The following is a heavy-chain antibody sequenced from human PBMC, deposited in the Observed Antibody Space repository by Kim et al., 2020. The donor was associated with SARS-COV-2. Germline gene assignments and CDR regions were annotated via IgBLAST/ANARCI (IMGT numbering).Heavy chain of an antibody. CDR3: ARACRGLTRRITMVRGVIMGFDP. D-gene: IGHD3-10*01. CDR1: GGSFSGYY. CDR2: INHSGST. J-gene: IGHJ5*02. V-gene: IGHV4-34*01. Sequence: SETLSHTCAVYGGSFSGYYWSWIRQPPGKGLEWIGEINHSGSTNYNPSLKSRATISVDTSKNQFSLKLSSVTAADTAVYYCARACRGLTRRITMVRGVIMGFDPWGQGTLVTVSS.